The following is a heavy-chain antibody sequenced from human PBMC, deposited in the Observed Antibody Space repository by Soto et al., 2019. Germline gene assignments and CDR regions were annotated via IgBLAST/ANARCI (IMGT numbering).Heavy chain of an antibody. J-gene: IGHJ4*02. V-gene: IGHV3-23*01. CDR3: AKSVAAAVHLFDY. CDR2: ISGSGGST. Sequence: GGSLRLSCAASGFTFSSYSMNWVRQAPGKGLEWVSAISGSGGSTYYADSVKGRFTISRDNSKNTLYLQMNSLRAEDTAVYYCAKSVAAAVHLFDYWGQGTLVTVSS. CDR1: GFTFSSYS. D-gene: IGHD6-13*01.